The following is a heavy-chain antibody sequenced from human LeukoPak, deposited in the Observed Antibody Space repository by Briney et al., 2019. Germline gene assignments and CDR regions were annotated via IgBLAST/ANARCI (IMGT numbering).Heavy chain of an antibody. V-gene: IGHV1-46*01. D-gene: IGHD3-10*01. CDR3: ARNRDNYYGSGSYSLDY. J-gene: IGHJ4*02. CDR1: GGTFSSYA. Sequence: ASVTVSCKASGGTFSSYAISWVRQAPGQGLEWMGIINPSGGSTSYAQKFQGRVTMTRDMSTSTVYMELSSLRSEDTAVYYCARNRDNYYGSGSYSLDYWGQGTLVTVSS. CDR2: INPSGGST.